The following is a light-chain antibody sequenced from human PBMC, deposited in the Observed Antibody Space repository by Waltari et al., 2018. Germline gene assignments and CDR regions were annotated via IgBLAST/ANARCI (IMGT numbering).Light chain of an antibody. V-gene: IGLV1-51*01. Sequence: QSVLTQPPSVSAAPGQKVTISCSGSSSNIGNNYVSWYQQLPGTAPKLLIYDNNNRPSGMPDRFSGSKSGTSATLGITGLQTGDEADYYCGAWDSSLSVYVFGTGTKVTV. CDR1: SSNIGNNY. CDR3: GAWDSSLSVYV. CDR2: DNN. J-gene: IGLJ1*01.